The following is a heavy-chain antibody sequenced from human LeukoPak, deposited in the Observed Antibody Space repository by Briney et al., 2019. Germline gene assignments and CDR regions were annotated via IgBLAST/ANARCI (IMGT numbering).Heavy chain of an antibody. CDR2: ISWNSGSI. D-gene: IGHD6-19*01. Sequence: GGSLRLSCAAYGFTFDDYAMHWVRQAPGKGLEWVSGISWNSGSIGYADSVKGRFTISRDNAKNSLYLQMNSLRAEDTALYYCAKGRVTPYSSGWYFDYWGQGTLVTVSS. CDR3: AKGRVTPYSSGWYFDY. J-gene: IGHJ4*02. CDR1: GFTFDDYA. V-gene: IGHV3-9*01.